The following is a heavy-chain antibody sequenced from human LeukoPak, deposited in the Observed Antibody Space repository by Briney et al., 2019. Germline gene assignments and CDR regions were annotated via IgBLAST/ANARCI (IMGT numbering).Heavy chain of an antibody. Sequence: PSETLSLTCAVYGGSFSGYYWSWIRQPPGKGLEWIGEINHSGSTNYNPSLKSRVTISVDTSKNQFSLKLSSVTAADTAVYYCAREFPGLSSYYHYMDVWGKGTTVTVSS. CDR2: INHSGST. CDR3: AREFPGLSSYYHYMDV. CDR1: GGSFSGYY. J-gene: IGHJ6*03. V-gene: IGHV4-34*01. D-gene: IGHD5/OR15-5a*01.